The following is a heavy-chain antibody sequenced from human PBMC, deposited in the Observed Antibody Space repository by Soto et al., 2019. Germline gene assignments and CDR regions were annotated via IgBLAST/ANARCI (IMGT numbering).Heavy chain of an antibody. CDR2: ISSSSSYI. J-gene: IGHJ5*02. CDR3: ARVAAAGPNWFDP. D-gene: IGHD6-13*01. Sequence: PAGPLRLSCAASGFTFSSYSMNWVRQAPGKGLEWVSSISSSSSYIYYADSVKGRFTISRDNAKNSLYLQMNSLRAEDTAVYYCARVAAAGPNWFDPWGQGTLVTVSS. CDR1: GFTFSSYS. V-gene: IGHV3-21*01.